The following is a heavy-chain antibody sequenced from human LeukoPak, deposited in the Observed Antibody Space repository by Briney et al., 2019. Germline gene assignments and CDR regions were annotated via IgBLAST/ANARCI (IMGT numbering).Heavy chain of an antibody. J-gene: IGHJ4*02. D-gene: IGHD3-10*01. V-gene: IGHV3-23*01. CDR3: ANSEFYVSGKYAGLDN. CDR2: ICDDT. CDR1: GLTFSTYV. Sequence: PGGSLRLSCAASGLTFSTYVTNWVRQAPGKGLEWVSTICDDTYYADSVKGRITVSRDNSRNTLYLQMNFLGVEDTAVYYCANSEFYVSGKYAGLDNWGQGTLVTVSS.